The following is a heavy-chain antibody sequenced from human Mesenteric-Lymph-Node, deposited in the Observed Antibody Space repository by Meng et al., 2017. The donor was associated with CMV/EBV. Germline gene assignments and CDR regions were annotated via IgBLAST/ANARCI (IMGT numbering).Heavy chain of an antibody. Sequence: GESLKISCAASGFTFDDYGMSWVRQAPGKGLEWVSGINWNGGSTGYADSVKGRFTISRDNAKNSLYLQMNSLRAEDTALYYCARVSVVVVPAVSQYYYYYGMDVWGQGTTVTVSS. J-gene: IGHJ6*02. V-gene: IGHV3-20*04. D-gene: IGHD2-2*01. CDR1: GFTFDDYG. CDR3: ARVSVVVVPAVSQYYYYYGMDV. CDR2: INWNGGST.